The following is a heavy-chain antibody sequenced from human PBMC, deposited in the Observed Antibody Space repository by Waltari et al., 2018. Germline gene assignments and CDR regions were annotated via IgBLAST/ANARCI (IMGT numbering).Heavy chain of an antibody. CDR1: GFTFDEYT. CDR2: ISWDGGST. Sequence: EVQLVESGGVVVQPGGSLRLSCAASGFTFDEYTMHWVRQAQGKGLEWVSLISWDGGSTYYADSVKGRFTISRDNSKNSLYLQMNSLRTEDTALYYCAKDKYGRSGRWPYYFDYWGQGTLVTVSS. CDR3: AKDKYGRSGRWPYYFDY. J-gene: IGHJ4*02. V-gene: IGHV3-43*01. D-gene: IGHD2-2*01.